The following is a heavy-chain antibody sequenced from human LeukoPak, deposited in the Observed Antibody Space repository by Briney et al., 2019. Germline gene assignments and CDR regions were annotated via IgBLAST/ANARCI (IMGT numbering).Heavy chain of an antibody. CDR1: GYTFTSYD. CDR3: ARIEGGDDYGVYYYYGMDV. V-gene: IGHV1-8*01. Sequence: ASVKVSCKASGYTFTSYDINWVRQATGQGLEWMGWMNPNSGNTGYAQKFQGRVTMTRNTSISTAYMELSSLRSEDTAVYYCARIEGGDDYGVYYYYGMDVWGQGTTVTVSS. D-gene: IGHD4-17*01. CDR2: MNPNSGNT. J-gene: IGHJ6*02.